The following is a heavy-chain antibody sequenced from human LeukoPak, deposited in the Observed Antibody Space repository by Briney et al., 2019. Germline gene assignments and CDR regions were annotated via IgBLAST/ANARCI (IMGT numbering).Heavy chain of an antibody. V-gene: IGHV3-33*01. CDR3: ARGGYCSSTSCLRNNWFDP. D-gene: IGHD2-2*01. CDR2: IWFDGKNE. J-gene: IGHJ5*02. Sequence: GGSLRLSCAASGFTFSSYGMHWVRQAPGKGLEWVADIWFDGKNEHFADSVKGRFTISRDNSKNTMYLQINSLRAEDTAVYYCARGGYCSSTSCLRNNWFDPWGQGTLVTVSS. CDR1: GFTFSSYG.